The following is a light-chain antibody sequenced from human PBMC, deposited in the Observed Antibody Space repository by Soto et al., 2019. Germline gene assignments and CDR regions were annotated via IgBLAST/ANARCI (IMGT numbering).Light chain of an antibody. J-gene: IGLJ1*01. Sequence: SYELTQPPSVSVAPGQTARITCGGNNIGSKSVHWYQQKPGQAPVLVVYDDSDRPSGIPGRFSGSNSGNTATLTISRVEAGDEADYYCQVWDSSSDSYVFGTGTKLTVL. CDR1: NIGSKS. V-gene: IGLV3-21*02. CDR2: DDS. CDR3: QVWDSSSDSYV.